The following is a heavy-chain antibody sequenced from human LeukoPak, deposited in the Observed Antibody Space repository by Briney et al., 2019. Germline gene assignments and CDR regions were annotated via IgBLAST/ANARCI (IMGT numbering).Heavy chain of an antibody. Sequence: QPGGSLRLSCAASGFTFSSYGMHWVRQAPGKGLEWVAVISYDGSNKYYADSVKGRFTISRDNSKNTLYLQMNSLRAEDTAVYYCAKDVWQLGVNYYYYMDVWGKGTTVTVSS. V-gene: IGHV3-30*18. D-gene: IGHD6-6*01. CDR3: AKDVWQLGVNYYYYMDV. CDR2: ISYDGSNK. J-gene: IGHJ6*03. CDR1: GFTFSSYG.